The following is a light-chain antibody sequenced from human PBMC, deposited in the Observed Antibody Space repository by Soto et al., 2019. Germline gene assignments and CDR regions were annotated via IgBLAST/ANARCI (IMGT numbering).Light chain of an antibody. CDR3: AAWADSLSGWV. CDR2: KNN. CDR1: SSNIGSNY. V-gene: IGLV1-47*01. J-gene: IGLJ3*02. Sequence: QSVLTQPPSASGTPGQRVTISCSGSSSNIGSNYVYWYQQLPGTAPKLLIYKNNQRPSGVPDRFSASKSGSSASLAISGLRSDDEADYYCAAWADSLSGWVFGGGTKGTVL.